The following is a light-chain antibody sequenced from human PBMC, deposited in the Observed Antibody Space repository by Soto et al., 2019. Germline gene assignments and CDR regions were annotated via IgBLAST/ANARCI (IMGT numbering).Light chain of an antibody. Sequence: EIVLTQSPGTLSLSPGERATLSCRASQSVSSYYLAWYQQKPGQAPRLLIYAASSRATGIPDRFSGGGSGTDFTLTISRLEPEDFAVYYCQQYSNWPLTFGGGTKVDIK. CDR3: QQYSNWPLT. CDR1: QSVSSYY. J-gene: IGKJ4*01. V-gene: IGKV3-20*01. CDR2: AAS.